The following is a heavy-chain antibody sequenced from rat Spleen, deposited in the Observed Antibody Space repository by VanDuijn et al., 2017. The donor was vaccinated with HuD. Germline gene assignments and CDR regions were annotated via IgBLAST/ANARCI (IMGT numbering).Heavy chain of an antibody. D-gene: IGHD1-3*01. CDR2: IRSDGSGS. CDR1: GFTFSDYY. Sequence: EVQLVESDGGLVQPGRSLKLSCAASGFTFSDYYMAWVRQAPTKGLEWVATIRSDGSGSYYRDSVKGRFTISRDNAKSTLYLEMDSLRSEDTATYYCARVETMASFDYWGQGVMVTVSS. V-gene: IGHV5-7*01. J-gene: IGHJ2*01. CDR3: ARVETMASFDY.